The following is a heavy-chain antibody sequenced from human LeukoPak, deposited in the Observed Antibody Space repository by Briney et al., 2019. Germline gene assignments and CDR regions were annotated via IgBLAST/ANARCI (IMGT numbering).Heavy chain of an antibody. CDR1: GFTSKKYG. CDR3: AKEGESGYSGGFDY. D-gene: IGHD3-3*01. CDR2: ISHDGSDK. J-gene: IGHJ4*02. Sequence: PGRSLRLSCEASGFTSKKYGMHWVRPAPGKGLEWVAFISHDGSDKYYADSVKGRFTISSDNSKNTQFLQMNSLRGEDTAMYYCAKEGESGYSGGFDYWGQGTLVTVSS. V-gene: IGHV3-30*18.